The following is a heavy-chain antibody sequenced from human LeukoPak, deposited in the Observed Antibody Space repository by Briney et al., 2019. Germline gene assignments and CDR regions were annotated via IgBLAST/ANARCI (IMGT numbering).Heavy chain of an antibody. V-gene: IGHV1-69*06. Sequence: SVKVSCKASGGIFSSYAINWVRQAPGQGPEWMGRIIPIFGSANYAQKFQGRVTITADKSARTAYMELSSLRSEDTALYYCAKGSRLREGGSYRFWGQGTLVTVSS. J-gene: IGHJ4*02. CDR2: IIPIFGSA. CDR1: GGIFSSYA. D-gene: IGHD3-16*02. CDR3: AKGSRLREGGSYRF.